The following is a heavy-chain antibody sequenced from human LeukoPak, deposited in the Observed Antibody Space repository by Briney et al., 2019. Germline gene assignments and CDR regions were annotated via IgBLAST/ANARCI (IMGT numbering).Heavy chain of an antibody. CDR1: GGSISSYY. D-gene: IGHD2-2*01. V-gene: IGHV4-59*07. CDR3: ARAPGYCSSTSCYAYYYYGMDV. CDR2: IYYSGST. Sequence: SDTLSLTCTVSGGSISSYYWSWIRQPPGKGLEWIGYIYYSGSTNYNPSLKSRVTISVDTSKNQFSLKLSSVTAADTAVYYCARAPGYCSSTSCYAYYYYGMDVWGQGTTVTVSS. J-gene: IGHJ6*02.